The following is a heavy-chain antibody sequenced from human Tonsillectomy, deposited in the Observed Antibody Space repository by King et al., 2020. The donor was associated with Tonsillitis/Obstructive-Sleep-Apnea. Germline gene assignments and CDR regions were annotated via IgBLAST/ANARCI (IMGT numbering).Heavy chain of an antibody. Sequence: VQLQQWGAGLLKPSETLSLTCAVSGGSFSAYYWSWIRQPPGKGLEWIGEINHIGRTNYNPSLKRRVTISVDTSMNQFSLTLSSVTAAYTAVYYCARGSAMITFGGVSGESFLDWGQGTLVTVSS. CDR2: INHIGRT. J-gene: IGHJ4*02. CDR3: ARGSAMITFGGVSGESFLD. D-gene: IGHD3-16*01. CDR1: GGSFSAYY. V-gene: IGHV4-34*01.